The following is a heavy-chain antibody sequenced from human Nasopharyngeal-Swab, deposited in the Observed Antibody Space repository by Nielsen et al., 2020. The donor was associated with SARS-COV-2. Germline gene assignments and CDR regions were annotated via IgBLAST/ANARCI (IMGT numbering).Heavy chain of an antibody. Sequence: SETLSLTCAVSGGSISSSNWWRWVRQPPGKGLEWIGEIYHSGSTNYNPSLKSRVTISVDKSKNQFSLKLSSVTAADTAVYYCARDGTYSGSSDAFDIWGQGTMVTVSS. CDR3: ARDGTYSGSSDAFDI. CDR2: IYHSGST. J-gene: IGHJ3*02. D-gene: IGHD1-26*01. V-gene: IGHV4-4*02. CDR1: GGSISSSNW.